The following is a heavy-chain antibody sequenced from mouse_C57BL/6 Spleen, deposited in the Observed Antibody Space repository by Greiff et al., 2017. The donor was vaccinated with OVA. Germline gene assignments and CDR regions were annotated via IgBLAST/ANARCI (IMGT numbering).Heavy chain of an antibody. V-gene: IGHV1-81*01. Sequence: QVQLQQSGAELARPGASVKLSCKASGYTFTSYGISWVKQRTGQGLEWIGEIYPRSGNTYYNEKFKGKATLTADKSSSTAYMELRSLTSEDSAVYFCARERGDSSGYVLYFDYWGQGTTLTVSS. J-gene: IGHJ2*01. CDR2: IYPRSGNT. CDR1: GYTFTSYG. D-gene: IGHD3-2*02. CDR3: ARERGDSSGYVLYFDY.